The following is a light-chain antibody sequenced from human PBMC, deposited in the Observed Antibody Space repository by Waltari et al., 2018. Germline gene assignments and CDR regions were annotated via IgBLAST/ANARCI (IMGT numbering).Light chain of an antibody. CDR3: QSYDSSLRGFYV. CDR1: SSNIGAGYG. CDR2: HYT. Sequence: QSVLTQPPSLSGAPGQRVTISCPGSSSNIGAGYGVQWYQQFPGTAPKLLIYHYTNRPSRLPALSAGSKSCTSSSLASTGLQAEYEADYYCQSYDSSLRGFYVFGTGTKVTV. V-gene: IGLV1-40*01. J-gene: IGLJ1*01.